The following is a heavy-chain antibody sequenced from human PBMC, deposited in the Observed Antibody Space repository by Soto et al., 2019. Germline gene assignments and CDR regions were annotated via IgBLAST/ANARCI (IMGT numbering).Heavy chain of an antibody. J-gene: IGHJ2*01. Sequence: ASVKVSCKASGYTFTNYAIHWVRQAPGQRLEWIVWLNPGNGNTKYPQKFQGRVTITRDTSASTAYMFLSSLRSEDTAVYYCARDQGIPYCGGDCYSDWYFDLWGRGTLVTVSS. CDR3: ARDQGIPYCGGDCYSDWYFDL. CDR1: GYTFTNYA. V-gene: IGHV1-3*01. D-gene: IGHD2-21*01. CDR2: LNPGNGNT.